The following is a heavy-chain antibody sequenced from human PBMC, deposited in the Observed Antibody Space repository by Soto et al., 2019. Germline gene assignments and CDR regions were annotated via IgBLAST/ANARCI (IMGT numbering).Heavy chain of an antibody. J-gene: IGHJ5*02. Sequence: QVQLVQSGAEVKTPGSSVKVSCKASGGTFNSYSTDWVRQAPGQGFDWMGGIIPMSGRPNYAKRFQGRVTFSADKSTNTVYMEVNSLTHEDTAVYYCTRRGRQSANWFDPWGQGTLVTVSS. V-gene: IGHV1-69*06. CDR1: GGTFNSYS. CDR3: TRRGRQSANWFDP. CDR2: IIPMSGRP.